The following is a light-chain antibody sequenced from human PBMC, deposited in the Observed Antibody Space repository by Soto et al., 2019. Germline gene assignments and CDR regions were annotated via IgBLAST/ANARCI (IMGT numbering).Light chain of an antibody. CDR3: QQYNKWPPIT. CDR1: QSVSSD. V-gene: IGKV3-15*01. CDR2: DAS. Sequence: EIVMTQSPATLSVSPGERVTLSCRASQSVSSDLAWYQQKPGQAPRLLINDASTRATGIPARFSGSGSGTEFTLTISSLQSEDFAVYYCQQYNKWPPITFGQGTRLEIK. J-gene: IGKJ5*01.